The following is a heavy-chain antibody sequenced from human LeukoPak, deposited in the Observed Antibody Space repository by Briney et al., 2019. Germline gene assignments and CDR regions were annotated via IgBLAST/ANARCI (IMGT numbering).Heavy chain of an antibody. J-gene: IGHJ6*02. D-gene: IGHD6-13*01. V-gene: IGHV3-23*01. CDR1: GFSFERYA. CDR2: ISGSGYST. CDR3: ARDRAARARIGGMDV. Sequence: GGSLRLSCTASGFSFERYAMSWVRQAPGKGLEWVSVISGSGYSTYYGDSVKGRFTISRDNAKNSLYLQINSLRAEDTGLYYCARDRAARARIGGMDVWGQGTTVIVSS.